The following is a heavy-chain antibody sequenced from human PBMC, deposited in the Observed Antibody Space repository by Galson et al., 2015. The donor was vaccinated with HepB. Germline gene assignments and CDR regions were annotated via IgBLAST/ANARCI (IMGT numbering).Heavy chain of an antibody. CDR3: ARDPRSWYPYYYGMDV. J-gene: IGHJ6*02. V-gene: IGHV3-30*04. CDR2: ISYDGSNK. Sequence: SLRLSCAASGFTFSSYAMHWVRQAPGKGLEWVAVISYDGSNKYYADSVKGRFTISRDNSKNTLYLQMNSLRAEETAVYYCARDPRSWYPYYYGMDVWGQGTTVTVSS. D-gene: IGHD6-13*01. CDR1: GFTFSSYA.